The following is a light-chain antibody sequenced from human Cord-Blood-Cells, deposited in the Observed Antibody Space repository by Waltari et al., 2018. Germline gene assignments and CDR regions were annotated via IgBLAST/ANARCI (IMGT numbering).Light chain of an antibody. Sequence: QSVLTQPPSVSGAPGQRVTISCTGSSSNIGAGYDVHWYQQLPGTAPKLLIYGSSKGPSGVPDRFSGYKSGTSASLAITGLQAEDEADYYCQSYDSSLSVYVVFGGGTKLTVL. V-gene: IGLV1-40*01. CDR3: QSYDSSLSVYVV. J-gene: IGLJ2*01. CDR1: SSNIGAGYD. CDR2: GSS.